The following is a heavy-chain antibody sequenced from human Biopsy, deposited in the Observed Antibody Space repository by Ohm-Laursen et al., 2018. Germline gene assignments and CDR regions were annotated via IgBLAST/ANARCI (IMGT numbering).Heavy chain of an antibody. CDR3: ARAPHNVWNGRHYFDC. D-gene: IGHD3-3*01. Sequence: SLTLSLTCNITGDSISNYYWSWIPQSPGKGLEWIGDLFYSGNTNSNPTNYSPSLESRVPMSVDTTKNQFSLNLASVIAEDTAVYYCARAPHNVWNGRHYFDCWGQGTLVTVSS. CDR2: LFYSGNTNSNPT. J-gene: IGHJ4*02. V-gene: IGHV4-59*01. CDR1: GDSISNYY.